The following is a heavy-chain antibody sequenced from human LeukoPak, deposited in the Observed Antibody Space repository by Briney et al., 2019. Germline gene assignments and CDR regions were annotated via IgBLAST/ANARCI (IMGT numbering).Heavy chain of an antibody. CDR1: GFTFSSYG. J-gene: IGHJ6*03. Sequence: PGGSLRLSCAASGFTFSSYGMSWVRQAPGKGLEWVSAINTSGGSTYYADSVKGRFTISRDNSKNTMYLQMNSLRAEDTAVYYCARCIAAAGGYYYYYMDVWGKGTTVTVSS. V-gene: IGHV3-23*01. CDR2: INTSGGST. CDR3: ARCIAAAGGYYYYYMDV. D-gene: IGHD6-13*01.